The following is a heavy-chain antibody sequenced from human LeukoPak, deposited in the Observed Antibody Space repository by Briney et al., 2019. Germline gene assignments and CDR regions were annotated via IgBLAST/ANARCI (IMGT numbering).Heavy chain of an antibody. CDR3: ARAEAAVAGIDY. J-gene: IGHJ4*02. CDR2: INRYGNT. CDR1: GGSFSGYH. Sequence: SETLSLTCAVYGGSFSGYHWSWIRQPPGKGLEWIGEINRYGNTNYNPSLKSRVTISVDKSKNQFSLKLSSVAAADTAVYYCARAEAAVAGIDYWGQGTLVTVSS. V-gene: IGHV4-34*01. D-gene: IGHD6-19*01.